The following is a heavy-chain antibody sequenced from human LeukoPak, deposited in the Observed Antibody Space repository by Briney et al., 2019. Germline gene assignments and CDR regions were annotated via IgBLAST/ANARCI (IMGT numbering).Heavy chain of an antibody. J-gene: IGHJ4*02. V-gene: IGHV3-15*01. D-gene: IGHD1-26*01. CDR3: SSDLRWELRGAAY. Sequence: GRSRRLSCVASGLTFINAWMSWVRQAPGKGLEWVGCIKSKNDGRTTDYGAPMKGRFTISRDDSKDTLYLQMHSLQAEDTAVYYCSSDLRWELRGAAYWGQGTLVTVSS. CDR2: IKSKNDGRTT. CDR1: GLTFINAW.